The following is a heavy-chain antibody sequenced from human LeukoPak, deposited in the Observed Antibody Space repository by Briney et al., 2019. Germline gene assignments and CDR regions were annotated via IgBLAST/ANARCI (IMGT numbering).Heavy chain of an antibody. CDR2: IDPSDSYT. V-gene: IGHV5-10-1*01. Sequence: PGESLRISCKGSGYSSTSYWISWVRQMPGKGLEWMGRIDPSDSYTNYSPSFQGHVTISADKSISTAFLQWTSLKASDSAIYYCARQGGGGDSLDYWGQGTLVTVSS. CDR3: ARQGGGGDSLDY. D-gene: IGHD2-21*02. J-gene: IGHJ4*02. CDR1: GYSSTSYW.